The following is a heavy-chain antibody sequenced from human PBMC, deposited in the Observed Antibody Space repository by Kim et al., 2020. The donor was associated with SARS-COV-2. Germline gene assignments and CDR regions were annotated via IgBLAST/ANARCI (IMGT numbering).Heavy chain of an antibody. CDR3: ARDPDSSGYYYLLDY. Sequence: GGSLRLSCAASGFTFSTYPMHWVRQAPGKGLEWVAVISCDGSNRYYADSVKGRFTISRDNSKNTLYLQMNSLRAEDTAVYYCARDPDSSGYYYLLDYWGQGTLVIVSS. D-gene: IGHD3-22*01. V-gene: IGHV3-30-3*01. J-gene: IGHJ4*02. CDR1: GFTFSTYP. CDR2: ISCDGSNR.